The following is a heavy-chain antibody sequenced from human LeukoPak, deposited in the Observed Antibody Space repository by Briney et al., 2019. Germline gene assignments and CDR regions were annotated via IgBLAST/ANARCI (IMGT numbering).Heavy chain of an antibody. V-gene: IGHV3-53*01. J-gene: IGHJ4*02. CDR1: GFTVSDHH. Sequence: GSLRPSPGASGFTVSDHHMSWVRQAPGKGLGGVSVIYGGGDTYYADSVKGRFAISRDNSKNTLYLQMNSLRAEDTAVYYCARASYLLGALRDWGQGTLVIVS. CDR2: IYGGGDT. D-gene: IGHD1-26*01. CDR3: ARASYLLGALRD.